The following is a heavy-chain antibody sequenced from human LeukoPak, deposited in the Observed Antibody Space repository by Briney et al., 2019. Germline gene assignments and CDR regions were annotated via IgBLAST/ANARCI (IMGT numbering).Heavy chain of an antibody. Sequence: SVKVSCKASGGTFSSYAISWVRQAPGQGLEWMGRIIPIFGTANYAQKFQGRVTITTDESTSTAYMELSSLRSEDTAVYYCARDHCSGGSCYKRWGQGTLVTVSS. CDR1: GGTFSSYA. D-gene: IGHD2-15*01. CDR3: ARDHCSGGSCYKR. CDR2: IIPIFGTA. V-gene: IGHV1-69*05. J-gene: IGHJ4*02.